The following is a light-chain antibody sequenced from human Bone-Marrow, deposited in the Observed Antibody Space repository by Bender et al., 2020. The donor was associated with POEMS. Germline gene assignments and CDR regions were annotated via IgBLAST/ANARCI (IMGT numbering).Light chain of an antibody. CDR2: EVN. CDR1: SGDIGNYQY. V-gene: IGLV2-8*01. J-gene: IGLJ3*02. CDR3: NSSAGRNGWV. Sequence: QSALTQPASVSGPPVQSITISCTGTSGDIGNYQYVSWYQQHPGKTPKLIIYEVNKGPSGVPDRFSDSRSGNAASLTVSGLQAEDGADYYCNSSAGRNGWVVGGGTRLAVL.